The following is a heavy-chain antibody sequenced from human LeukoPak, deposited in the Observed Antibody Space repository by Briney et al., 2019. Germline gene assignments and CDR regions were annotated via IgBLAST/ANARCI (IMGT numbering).Heavy chain of an antibody. CDR1: GFTFSTYA. V-gene: IGHV3-30-3*01. CDR2: ISYDGANK. CDR3: ARDNAMVRGVTLDY. J-gene: IGHJ4*02. D-gene: IGHD3-10*01. Sequence: GGSLRLSCVASGFTFSTYAMHWVRQAPGKGLEWVAVISYDGANKYYADSVKGRFTISRDNSKKTLYLQMNSLRAEDTAVYYCARDNAMVRGVTLDYWGQGTLVTVSS.